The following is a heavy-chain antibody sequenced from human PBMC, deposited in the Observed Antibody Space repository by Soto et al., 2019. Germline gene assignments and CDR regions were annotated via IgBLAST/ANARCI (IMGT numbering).Heavy chain of an antibody. Sequence: GASVKVSWEASGYTFTGYYMHWVRQAPGQGLEWMGWINPNSGGTNYAQKFQGWVTMTRDTSISTAYMELSRLRSDDTAVYYCARVPSYSSSWYDYWGQGTLVTVSS. J-gene: IGHJ4*02. CDR3: ARVPSYSSSWYDY. CDR1: GYTFTGYY. V-gene: IGHV1-2*04. CDR2: INPNSGGT. D-gene: IGHD6-13*01.